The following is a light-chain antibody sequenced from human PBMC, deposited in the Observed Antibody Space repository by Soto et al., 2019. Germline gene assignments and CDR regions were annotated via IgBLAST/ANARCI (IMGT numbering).Light chain of an antibody. CDR3: YSYAGTYVV. CDR2: DVS. Sequence: QSALTQPRSVSGSPGQSVTISCTGTSSDVDNYNFVSWYQQHPGKAPKLMIHDVSKRPSGVPDRFSGSKSGNTASLTISGLQAEDEADYYCYSYAGTYVVFGGGTKVTVL. J-gene: IGLJ2*01. V-gene: IGLV2-11*01. CDR1: SSDVDNYNF.